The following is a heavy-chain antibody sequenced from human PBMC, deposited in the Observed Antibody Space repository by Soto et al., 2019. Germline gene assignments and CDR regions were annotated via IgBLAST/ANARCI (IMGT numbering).Heavy chain of an antibody. CDR2: IIPIFGTA. J-gene: IGHJ5*02. CDR1: GGTFSSYA. D-gene: IGHD6-25*01. CDR3: ARGSSGRNIPIDP. Sequence: GASVKVSCKASGGTFSSYAISWVRQAPGQGLEWMGGIIPIFGTANYAQKFQGRVTITADESTSTAYMELSSLRSEDTAVYYCARGSSGRNIPIDPWGQGTLVTVSS. V-gene: IGHV1-69*13.